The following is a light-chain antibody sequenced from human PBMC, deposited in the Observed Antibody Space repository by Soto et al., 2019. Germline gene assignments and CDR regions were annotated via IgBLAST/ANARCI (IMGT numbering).Light chain of an antibody. Sequence: DIVMTQSPDSLAVSLGERATINCKSSQSLLYSSNNKNYLAWYQQKPGQPPKLLIYWASTRESGVPDRFSGSGSGTDFTLTISSLQAEDGAVYYCQQYYSTPGTFGQGTKVEIK. CDR1: QSLLYSSNNKNY. CDR2: WAS. J-gene: IGKJ1*01. V-gene: IGKV4-1*01. CDR3: QQYYSTPGT.